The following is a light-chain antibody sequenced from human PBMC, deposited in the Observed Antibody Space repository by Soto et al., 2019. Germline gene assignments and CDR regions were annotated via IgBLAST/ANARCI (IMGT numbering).Light chain of an antibody. V-gene: IGKV3-20*01. Sequence: EIVLTQSPGTLSLSPGERATLSCRASQSVSNSYLAWYQQKPGQAPRLLMYGASSRATGIPDRFSGSGSGTDFTLTIRRLEPEDFAVYYCQQYGTPPWTFGQGTKVDIK. CDR2: GAS. CDR3: QQYGTPPWT. CDR1: QSVSNSY. J-gene: IGKJ1*01.